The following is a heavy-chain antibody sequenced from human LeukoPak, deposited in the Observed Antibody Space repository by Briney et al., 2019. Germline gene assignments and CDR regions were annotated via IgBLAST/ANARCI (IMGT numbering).Heavy chain of an antibody. CDR2: INHSGST. D-gene: IGHD2-2*01. V-gene: IGHV4-34*01. CDR3: ARDRAHCSSTSCLNWFDP. Sequence: PSETLSLTCAVYGGSFSGYYWSWIRQPPGKGLEWIGEINHSGSTNYNPSPKSRVTISVDTSKNQFSLKLSSVTAADTAVYYCARDRAHCSSTSCLNWFDPWGQGTLVTVSS. CDR1: GGSFSGYY. J-gene: IGHJ5*02.